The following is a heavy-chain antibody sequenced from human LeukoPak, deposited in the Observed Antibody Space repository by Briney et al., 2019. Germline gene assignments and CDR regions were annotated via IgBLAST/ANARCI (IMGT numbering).Heavy chain of an antibody. CDR3: ARGGPYYAIYPWFDP. CDR1: GYTFTSYD. Sequence: GASVKVSCKASGYTFTSYDINWVRQATGQGLEWMGWMNPNSGNTGYAQKFQGRVTMTRNTSISTAYMELSSLRSEDTAVYYCARGGPYYAIYPWFDPWGQGTLVTVSS. J-gene: IGHJ5*02. V-gene: IGHV1-8*01. CDR2: MNPNSGNT. D-gene: IGHD3-9*01.